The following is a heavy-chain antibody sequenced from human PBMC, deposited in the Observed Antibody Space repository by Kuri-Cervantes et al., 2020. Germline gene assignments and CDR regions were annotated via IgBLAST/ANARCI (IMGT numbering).Heavy chain of an antibody. CDR3: ARRSGWYGNFDY. V-gene: IGHV4-39*01. CDR2: IYYSGST. CDR1: DGSISSSSYY. J-gene: IGHJ4*02. Sequence: SETLSLTCTVSDGSISSSSYYWGWIRQPPGKGLEWIGSIYYSGSTYYNPSLKGRVTISVDTSKNQFSLKLSSVTAADTAVYYCARRSGWYGNFDYWGQGTLVTVSS. D-gene: IGHD6-19*01.